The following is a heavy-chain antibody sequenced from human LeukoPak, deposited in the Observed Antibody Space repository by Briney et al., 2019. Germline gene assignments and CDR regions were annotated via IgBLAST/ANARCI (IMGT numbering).Heavy chain of an antibody. CDR3: ARVGIAVAGFDY. D-gene: IGHD6-19*01. CDR1: GGSFSGYY. J-gene: IGHJ4*02. CDR2: INHGGST. V-gene: IGHV4-34*01. Sequence: PSETLSLTCAVYGGSFSGYYWSWIRQPPGKGLEWIGEINHGGSTNYNPSLKSRVTISVDTSRNQFSLKLSSVTAADTAVYYCARVGIAVAGFDYWGQGTLVTVSS.